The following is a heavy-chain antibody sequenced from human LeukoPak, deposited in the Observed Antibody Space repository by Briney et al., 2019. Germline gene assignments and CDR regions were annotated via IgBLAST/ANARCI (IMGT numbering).Heavy chain of an antibody. CDR3: ARDSGGYYYDSSGYYGPWYFDL. J-gene: IGHJ2*01. CDR1: GFTFNSYA. D-gene: IGHD3-22*01. CDR2: ISDSGGNT. Sequence: GGSLRLSCAASGFTFNSYAMSWVRQAPWERLQWVSGISDSGGNTYYADSVRGRFTISRDNSKNTLYLQMNSLRAEDTAVYYCARDSGGYYYDSSGYYGPWYFDLWGRGTLVTVSS. V-gene: IGHV3-23*01.